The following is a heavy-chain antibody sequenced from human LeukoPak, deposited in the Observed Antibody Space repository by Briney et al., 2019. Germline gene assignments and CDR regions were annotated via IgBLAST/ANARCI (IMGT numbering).Heavy chain of an antibody. CDR3: ARERATTGTNPFDI. D-gene: IGHD1-1*01. J-gene: IGHJ3*02. CDR2: ISYDGSSK. V-gene: IGHV3-30*03. CDR1: GFTFSSYS. Sequence: PGGSLRLSCAASGFTFSSYSMNWVRQAPGKGLEWGAVISYDGSSKYYADSVKGRFTISRDNSKNTLYLQMNSLRAEDTAIYYCARERATTGTNPFDIWGQGTMVTVSS.